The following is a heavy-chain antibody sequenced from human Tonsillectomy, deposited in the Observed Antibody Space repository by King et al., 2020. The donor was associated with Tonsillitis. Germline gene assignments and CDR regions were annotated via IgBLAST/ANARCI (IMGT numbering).Heavy chain of an antibody. CDR2: ISGSGGST. D-gene: IGHD3-22*01. J-gene: IGHJ4*02. Sequence: VQLVESGGGLVQPGGSLRLSCAASGFTFSSYAMSWVRQAPGKGLEWVSAISGSGGSTYYADSVKGRFTISRDNSKNTLYLKMNSRRAEDTAVYYCAKGAYYDSSGYYYGFDYWGQGTLVTVSS. CDR3: AKGAYYDSSGYYYGFDY. V-gene: IGHV3-23*04. CDR1: GFTFSSYA.